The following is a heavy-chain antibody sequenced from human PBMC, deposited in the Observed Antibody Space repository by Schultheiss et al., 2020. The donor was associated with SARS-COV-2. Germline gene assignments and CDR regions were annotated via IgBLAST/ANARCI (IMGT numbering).Heavy chain of an antibody. CDR3: ARDLGYYDILTGTRYYYGMDV. J-gene: IGHJ6*02. Sequence: GGSLRLSCAASGFPFEHYSMNWVRQAPGKGLEWVSYISSSGSTIYYADSVKGRFTISRDNAKNSLYLQMNSLRAEDTAVYYCARDLGYYDILTGTRYYYGMDVWGQGTTVTVSS. CDR2: ISSSGSTI. V-gene: IGHV3-48*04. CDR1: GFPFEHYS. D-gene: IGHD3-9*01.